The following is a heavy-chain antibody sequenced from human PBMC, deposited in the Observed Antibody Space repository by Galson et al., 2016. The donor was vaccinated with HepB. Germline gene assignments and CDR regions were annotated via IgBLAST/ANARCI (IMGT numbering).Heavy chain of an antibody. D-gene: IGHD3-9*01. J-gene: IGHJ4*02. V-gene: IGHV1-18*01. Sequence: SVKVSCKASGYSFTNYGITWMRQAPGQGLEWMGWISGYTGDTSFAQSLQGRVIMTTDTYTNTAYMELRSLRSDDTAVYYCVRVLYYDILTGYYTGFDYWGQGTLVTVSS. CDR1: GYSFTNYG. CDR3: VRVLYYDILTGYYTGFDY. CDR2: ISGYTGDT.